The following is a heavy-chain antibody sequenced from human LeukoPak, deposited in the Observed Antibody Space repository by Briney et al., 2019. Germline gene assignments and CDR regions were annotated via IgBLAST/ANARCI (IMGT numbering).Heavy chain of an antibody. CDR1: AFTFSNAW. V-gene: IGHV3-23*01. CDR2: ISGSGDST. J-gene: IGHJ4*02. Sequence: SGGSLRLSCAASAFTFSNAWMSWVRQVPGKGLEWVSVISGSGDSTHYADSVKGRFTISRDNSKNTVYLQMNSLRAEDTAVYYCANEGPNFDYWGQGTLVTVSS. D-gene: IGHD2-8*01. CDR3: ANEGPNFDY.